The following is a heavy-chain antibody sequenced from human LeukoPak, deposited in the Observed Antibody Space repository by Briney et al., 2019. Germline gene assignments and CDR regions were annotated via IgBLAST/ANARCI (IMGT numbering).Heavy chain of an antibody. CDR2: ISAYNGNT. D-gene: IGHD6-13*01. Sequence: GASVKVSCKASGYTFTSYGISWVRQAPGQGLEWMGWISAYNGNTNYAQKLQGRVTMTTDTSTSTAYMELRSLRSDDTAVYYCARDIPSIAAAGMNDYWGQGTLVTASS. CDR1: GYTFTSYG. J-gene: IGHJ4*02. CDR3: ARDIPSIAAAGMNDY. V-gene: IGHV1-18*01.